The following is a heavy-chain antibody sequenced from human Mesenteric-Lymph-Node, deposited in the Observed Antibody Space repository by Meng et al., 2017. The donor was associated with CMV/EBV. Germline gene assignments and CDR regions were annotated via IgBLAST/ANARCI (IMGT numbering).Heavy chain of an antibody. CDR1: GYTFTSND. Sequence: ASVKVSCKASGYTFTSNDITWVRQATGQGLEWIGWMNPNTGNTGYAQKFQGRVTMTRNTSISTAYMELSSLRSEDTAVYYCARLITEIVPAPTYYFHSWGQGALVTVSS. CDR3: ARLITEIVPAPTYYFHS. D-gene: IGHD2-2*01. J-gene: IGHJ4*02. CDR2: MNPNTGNT. V-gene: IGHV1-8*01.